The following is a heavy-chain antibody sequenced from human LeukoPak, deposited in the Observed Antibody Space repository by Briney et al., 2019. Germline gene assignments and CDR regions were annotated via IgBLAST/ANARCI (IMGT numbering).Heavy chain of an antibody. CDR1: GESFSGYH. Sequence: SETLSLTCAEYGESFSGYHWTWIRQPPGKGPEWIGKIDHSGSTIYNPSLKSRVTISVAAPKNQIFLDLSSVTAADTAVYYCARGRYCNSTNCPYVGGYYYMDVWGKGTTVTVSS. CDR2: IDHSGST. V-gene: IGHV4-34*01. D-gene: IGHD2-2*01. CDR3: ARGRYCNSTNCPYVGGYYYMDV. J-gene: IGHJ6*03.